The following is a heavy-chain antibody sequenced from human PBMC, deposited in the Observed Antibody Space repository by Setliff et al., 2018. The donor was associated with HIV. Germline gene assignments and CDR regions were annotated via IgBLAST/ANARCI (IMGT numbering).Heavy chain of an antibody. D-gene: IGHD3-22*01. CDR1: GFTFDDYA. CDR2: ISWNSGSI. CDR3: AKDFYDSSGYYDY. V-gene: IGHV3-9*01. Sequence: GGSLRLSCAASGFTFDDYAMHWVWQAPGKGLEWVSGISWNSGSIGYADSVKGRFTISRDNAKNSLYLQMNSLRAEDTALYYCAKDFYDSSGYYDYWGQGTLVTVSS. J-gene: IGHJ4*02.